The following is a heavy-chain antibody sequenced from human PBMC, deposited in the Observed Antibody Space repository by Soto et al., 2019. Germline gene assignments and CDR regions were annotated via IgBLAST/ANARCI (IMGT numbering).Heavy chain of an antibody. CDR1: NGSLNFYS. CDR2: IYYRATT. D-gene: IGHD5-18*01. V-gene: IGHV4-59*12. J-gene: IGHJ5*02. CDR3: TRVATAVPS. Sequence: PXATLYLPCTVSNGSLNFYSGSWIRQPPGKELEWIGNIYYRATTNYNPSLQGRVTMSIDTSKNQFSLMVTSVTAADTAAHYGTRVATAVPSWGRGVLVTVSS.